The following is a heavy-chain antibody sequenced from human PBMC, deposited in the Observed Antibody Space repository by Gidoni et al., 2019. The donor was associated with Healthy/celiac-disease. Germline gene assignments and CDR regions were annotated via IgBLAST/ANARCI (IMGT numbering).Heavy chain of an antibody. CDR2: INPNSGGT. V-gene: IGHV1-2*02. J-gene: IGHJ6*02. CDR1: GYTFTGYY. D-gene: IGHD6-19*01. CDR3: ARDAVSSGWSDYYYYGMDV. Sequence: KASGYTFTGYYMHWVRQAPVQGLEWMGWINPNSGGTNYAQKFQGSVTMTRDTSISTAYMELSRLRSDDTAVYYCARDAVSSGWSDYYYYGMDVWGQGTTVTVSS.